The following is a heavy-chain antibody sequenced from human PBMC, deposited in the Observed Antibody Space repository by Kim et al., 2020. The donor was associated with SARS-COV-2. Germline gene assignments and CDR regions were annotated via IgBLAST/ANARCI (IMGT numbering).Heavy chain of an antibody. CDR3: ARDERRNMDS. V-gene: IGHV1-18*01. D-gene: IGHD1-1*01. CDR1: GYTFNSYG. Sequence: ASVKVSCKASGYTFNSYGISWVRQAPGQGLEWMGWISNYKGKTNYAQNFQGRLTVTTDTSTSTAYMELRSLRSDDTAVYYCARDERRNMDSWGQGTLVTV. J-gene: IGHJ4*02. CDR2: ISNYKGKT.